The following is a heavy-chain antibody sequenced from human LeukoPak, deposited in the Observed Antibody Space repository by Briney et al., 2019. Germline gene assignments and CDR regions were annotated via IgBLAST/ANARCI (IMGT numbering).Heavy chain of an antibody. D-gene: IGHD5-24*01. CDR1: GGTFSSYA. V-gene: IGHV1-69*13. CDR2: IIPIFGTA. Sequence: SVKVSCKASGGTFSSYAISWVRQAPGQGLEWMGGIIPIFGTADYAQKFQGRVTITADESTSTAYMELSSLRSEDTAVCYCASGTRVDGNWFDPWGQGTLVTVSS. J-gene: IGHJ5*02. CDR3: ASGTRVDGNWFDP.